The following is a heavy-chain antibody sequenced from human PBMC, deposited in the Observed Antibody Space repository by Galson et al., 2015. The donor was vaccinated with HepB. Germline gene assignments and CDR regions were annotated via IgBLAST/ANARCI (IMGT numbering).Heavy chain of an antibody. CDR3: ARGDPGLDNFDY. Sequence: SVKVSCKASGFTLTSYGISWVRQAPGQGLEWMGWISAYNGNTNYAQKLQGRVTMTTDTSTSTAYMELRSLRSDDTAVYYCARGDPGLDNFDYCGQGTLVTVSS. CDR1: GFTLTSYG. V-gene: IGHV1-18*04. CDR2: ISAYNGNT. D-gene: IGHD2-2*03. J-gene: IGHJ4*02.